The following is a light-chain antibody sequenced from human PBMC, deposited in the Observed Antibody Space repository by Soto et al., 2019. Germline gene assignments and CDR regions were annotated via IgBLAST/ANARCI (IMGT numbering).Light chain of an antibody. Sequence: QSVLTQPASVSGSPGQSITISCTGTSSDIGAYHSVSWYQQHPGKAPKLMIYEVSNRPSGVSNRFSASKSGNTASLTISGLQAEDEADYYCSSRTTSNPYVFGTGTKVTVL. V-gene: IGLV2-14*01. J-gene: IGLJ1*01. CDR2: EVS. CDR1: SSDIGAYHS. CDR3: SSRTTSNPYV.